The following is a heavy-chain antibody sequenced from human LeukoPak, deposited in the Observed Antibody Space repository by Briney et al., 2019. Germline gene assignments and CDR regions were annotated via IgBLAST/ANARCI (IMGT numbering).Heavy chain of an antibody. Sequence: GASVKVSCKASGYTFTGYYLHWVRQAPGQGLEWLGWINTNTGNPTYAQGFTGRFVFSLDTSVSTAYLQISSLKAEDTAVYYCARHRFRGYSGYVMFDPWGQGTLVTVSS. CDR1: GYTFTGYY. D-gene: IGHD5-12*01. J-gene: IGHJ5*02. CDR3: ARHRFRGYSGYVMFDP. V-gene: IGHV7-4-1*02. CDR2: INTNTGNP.